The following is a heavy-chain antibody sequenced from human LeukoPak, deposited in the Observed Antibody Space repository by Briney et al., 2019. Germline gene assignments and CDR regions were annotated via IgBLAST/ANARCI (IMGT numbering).Heavy chain of an antibody. J-gene: IGHJ4*02. CDR3: AAYYDFWSGFDY. CDR2: IYYSGST. Sequence: SETLSLTCTVSGGSISSYYWSWIRQPPGKGLEWIGYIYYSGSTNYNPSLKSRVTISVDTSKNQFSLKLSSATAADTAVYYCAAYYDFWSGFDYWGQGTLVTVSS. D-gene: IGHD3-3*01. V-gene: IGHV4-59*08. CDR1: GGSISSYY.